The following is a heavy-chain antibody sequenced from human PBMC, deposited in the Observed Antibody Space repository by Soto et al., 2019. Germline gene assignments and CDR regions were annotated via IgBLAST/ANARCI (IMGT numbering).Heavy chain of an antibody. Sequence: QVQLVESEGGVVQPGRSLRLSCAASGFTFSSYAMHWVRQAPGKGLEWVAVISYDGSNKYYADSVKGRFTISRDNSKNTLYLQMNSLRAEDTAVYYCARDDLGFDYWGQGTLVTVSS. V-gene: IGHV3-30-3*01. CDR2: ISYDGSNK. CDR1: GFTFSSYA. J-gene: IGHJ4*02. CDR3: ARDDLGFDY.